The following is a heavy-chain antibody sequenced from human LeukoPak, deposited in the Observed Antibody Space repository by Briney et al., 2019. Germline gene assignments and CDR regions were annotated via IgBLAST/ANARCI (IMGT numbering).Heavy chain of an antibody. CDR3: ARDVEYSSSLGGGDY. J-gene: IGHJ4*02. CDR2: INPNSGGT. D-gene: IGHD6-6*01. CDR1: GYIFTNYG. Sequence: ASVKVSCKASGYIFTNYGISWVRQAPGQGLEWMGWINPNSGGTNYAQKFQGRVTMTRDTSISTAYMELSRLRSDDTAVYYCARDVEYSSSLGGGDYWGQGTLVTVSS. V-gene: IGHV1-2*02.